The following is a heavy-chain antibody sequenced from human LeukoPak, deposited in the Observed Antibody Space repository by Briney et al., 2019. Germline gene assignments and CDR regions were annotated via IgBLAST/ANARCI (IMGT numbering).Heavy chain of an antibody. CDR2: IYYSGST. J-gene: IGHJ4*02. CDR3: ARGGSSGWIFDY. CDR1: GGSISSYY. D-gene: IGHD6-19*01. Sequence: KPSETLSLTCTVSGGSISSYYWSWIRQPPGKGLEWIGYIYYSGSTNYNPSLKSRVTISVDTSKNQFSLKLSSVTAADTAVYYRARGGSSGWIFDYWGQGTLVTVSS. V-gene: IGHV4-59*01.